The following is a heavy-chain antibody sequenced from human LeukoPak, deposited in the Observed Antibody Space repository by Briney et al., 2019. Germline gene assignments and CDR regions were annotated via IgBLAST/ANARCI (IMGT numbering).Heavy chain of an antibody. J-gene: IGHJ6*03. CDR2: IIPIFGTA. Sequence: SVKVSCKASGGTFSSYAISWVRQAPGQGLEWMGGIIPIFGTANYAQKFQGRVTITADKFTSTAYMELSSLRSEDTAVYYCARVPDGSSFYYYMDVWGKGTTVTVSS. V-gene: IGHV1-69*06. D-gene: IGHD6-13*01. CDR1: GGTFSSYA. CDR3: ARVPDGSSFYYYMDV.